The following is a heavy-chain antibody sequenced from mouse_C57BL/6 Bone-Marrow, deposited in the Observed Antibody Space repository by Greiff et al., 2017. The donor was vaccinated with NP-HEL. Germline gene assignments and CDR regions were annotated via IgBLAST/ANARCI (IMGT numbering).Heavy chain of an antibody. Sequence: EVKLVESGGGLVQPGGSLKLSCAASGFTFSDYYMYWVRQTPEKRLEWVAYISNGGGSTYYPDTVKGRFTISRDNAKNTLYLQMSRLKSEDTAMYYCARPLHWDGAMDYWGQGTSVTVSS. CDR3: ARPLHWDGAMDY. V-gene: IGHV5-12*01. CDR1: GFTFSDYY. J-gene: IGHJ4*01. D-gene: IGHD4-1*01. CDR2: ISNGGGST.